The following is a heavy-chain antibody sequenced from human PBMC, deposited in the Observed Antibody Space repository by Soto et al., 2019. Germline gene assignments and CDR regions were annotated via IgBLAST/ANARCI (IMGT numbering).Heavy chain of an antibody. D-gene: IGHD6-19*01. J-gene: IGHJ6*02. V-gene: IGHV3-33*01. Sequence: GGSLRLSCAASGFTFSSYGMYWVRQAPGKGLEWVAVIWYDGSNKYYADSVKGRFTISRDNSKNTLYLQMNSLRAEDTAVYYCARPYSSGWYNYYYYGMDVWGQGTTVTVSS. CDR3: ARPYSSGWYNYYYYGMDV. CDR1: GFTFSSYG. CDR2: IWYDGSNK.